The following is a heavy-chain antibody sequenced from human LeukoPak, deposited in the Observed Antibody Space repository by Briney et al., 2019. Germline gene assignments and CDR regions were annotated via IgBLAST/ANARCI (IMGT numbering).Heavy chain of an antibody. J-gene: IGHJ4*02. CDR2: ITSRGEST. V-gene: IGHV3-23*01. CDR1: GFTFSIYA. Sequence: AGPLRLSCAASGFTFSIYAMSWVRQVPGKGLQWVSSITSRGESTWYVDSVKGQFTITRDNSENTLYLQMHSLRAEDTAVYYCARDRPNYYGSDGHYYRRDGDYWGRGALVSVSS. CDR3: ARDRPNYYGSDGHYYRRDGDY. D-gene: IGHD3-22*01.